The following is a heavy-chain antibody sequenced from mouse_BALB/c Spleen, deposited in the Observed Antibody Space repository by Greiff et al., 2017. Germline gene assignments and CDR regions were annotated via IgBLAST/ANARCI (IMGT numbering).Heavy chain of an antibody. CDR1: GFTFSSYA. CDR3: ARGRGPRGYFDY. J-gene: IGHJ2*01. CDR2: ISSGGST. V-gene: IGHV5-6-5*01. Sequence: DVMLVESGGGLVKPGGSLKLSCAASGFTFSSYAMPWVRQTPEKRLEWVASISSGGSTYYPDSVKGRFTISRDNARTILYLQMSSLRSEDTAMYYCARGRGPRGYFDYWGQGTTLTVSS.